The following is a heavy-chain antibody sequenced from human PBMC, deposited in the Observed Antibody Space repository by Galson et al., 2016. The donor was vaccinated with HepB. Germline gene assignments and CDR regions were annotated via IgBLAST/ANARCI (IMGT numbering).Heavy chain of an antibody. D-gene: IGHD6-25*01. V-gene: IGHV1-69*13. CDR3: ARGRRPHHYYYYGMDV. CDR2: IIPMFGTP. J-gene: IGHJ6*02. CDR1: GGTFSNYV. Sequence: SVKVSCKASGGTFSNYVISWVRQAPGQGLEWMGRIIPMFGTPKYAQEFQGRVTITADESTSTAYMELSRLKSDDTAMYYCARGRRPHHYYYYGMDVWGQGTTVTVSS.